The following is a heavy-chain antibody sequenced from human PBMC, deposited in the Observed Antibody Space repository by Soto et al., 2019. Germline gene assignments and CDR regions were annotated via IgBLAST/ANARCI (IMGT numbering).Heavy chain of an antibody. D-gene: IGHD6-19*01. CDR2: VSHDGRNT. V-gene: IGHV3-30*18. CDR1: GFTFSDYA. Sequence: GGSLRLSCAASGFTFSDYAIHWVRQAPGKGLEWVAVVSHDGRNTHYADSVKGRFTISRDSSKNTVSLEMTSLRAEDTAVYYFAKGGRQWLVTSDFNYWGQGALVTVSS. CDR3: AKGGRQWLVTSDFNY. J-gene: IGHJ4*02.